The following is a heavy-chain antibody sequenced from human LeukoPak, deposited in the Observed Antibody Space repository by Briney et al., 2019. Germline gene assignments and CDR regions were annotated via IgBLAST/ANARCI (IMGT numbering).Heavy chain of an antibody. J-gene: IGHJ4*02. CDR1: GFTVSSNY. Sequence: GGSLRLSCAASGFTVSSNYMSWVRQAPGKGLEWVSVIYSGGSTYYADSVKGRFTISRDNSKNTLYLQMNSLRAEDTAVYYCASDDPYNTYYYDSSGYYYYWGQGTLVTVSS. V-gene: IGHV3-53*01. D-gene: IGHD3-22*01. CDR3: ASDDPYNTYYYDSSGYYYY. CDR2: IYSGGST.